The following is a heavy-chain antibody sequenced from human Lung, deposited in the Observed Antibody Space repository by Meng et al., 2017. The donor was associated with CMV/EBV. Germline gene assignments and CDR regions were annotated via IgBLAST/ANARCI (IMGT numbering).Heavy chain of an antibody. CDR3: AKDFCSSTSCYRSYYYYYGMDV. V-gene: IGHV3-30*02. J-gene: IGHJ6*02. Sequence: GGSXRLXCAASGFTFSSYGMHWVRQASGKGLEWVAFIRYDGSNKYYADSVKGRFTISRDNSKNTLYLQMNSLRAEDTAVYYCAKDFCSSTSCYRSYYYYYGMDVWGQGXTVTVSS. CDR2: IRYDGSNK. CDR1: GFTFSSYG. D-gene: IGHD2-2*01.